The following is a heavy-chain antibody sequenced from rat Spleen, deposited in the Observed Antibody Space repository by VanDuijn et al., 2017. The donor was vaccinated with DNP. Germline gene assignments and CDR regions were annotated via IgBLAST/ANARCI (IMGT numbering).Heavy chain of an antibody. J-gene: IGHJ2*01. CDR2: VKYDGGDT. D-gene: IGHD5-1*01. CDR3: KLGGAY. V-gene: IGHV5-7*01. CDR1: GFSFTHYN. Sequence: EVQLVESGGGLVQPGNSLKLSCIASGFSFTHYNMAWVRQAPKRGLEWVATVKYDGGDTYYRDSVKGRVTISRDNARSALYLQMDSLRSEDTATYYCKLGGAYWGQGVMVTVSS.